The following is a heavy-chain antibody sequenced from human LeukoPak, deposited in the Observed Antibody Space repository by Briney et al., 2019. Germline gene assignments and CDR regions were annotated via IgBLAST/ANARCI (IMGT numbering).Heavy chain of an antibody. J-gene: IGHJ5*02. CDR3: ARGDSSNWHSNWFDP. CDR2: ISSNGGST. Sequence: PGGSLRLSCSASGFTFSSYAMHWVRQAPGKGLEYVSAISSNGGSTYYADSVKGRFTISRDNSKNTLYLQMSSLRAEDTAVYFCARGDSSNWHSNWFDPWGQGALVTVSS. V-gene: IGHV3-64D*06. CDR1: GFTFSSYA. D-gene: IGHD6-13*01.